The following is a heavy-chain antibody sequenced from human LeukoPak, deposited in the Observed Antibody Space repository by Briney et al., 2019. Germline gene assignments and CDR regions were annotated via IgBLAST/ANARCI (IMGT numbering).Heavy chain of an antibody. CDR1: GFTFSSYS. D-gene: IGHD1-26*01. J-gene: IGHJ3*02. CDR3: ARYQPTNPDAFDI. V-gene: IGHV3-21*01. CDR2: ISSSSSYI. Sequence: GGSLRLSCAASGFTFSSYSMTWVRQAPGKGLEWVSSISSSSSYIYYADSVKGRFTISRDNAKNSLYLQMNSLRAEDTAVYYCARYQPTNPDAFDIWGQGTMVTVSS.